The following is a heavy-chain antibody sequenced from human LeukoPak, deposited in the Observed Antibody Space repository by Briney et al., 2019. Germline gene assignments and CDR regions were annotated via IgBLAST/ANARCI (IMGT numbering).Heavy chain of an antibody. CDR1: GGTFSSYA. V-gene: IGHV1-69*13. CDR2: IIPIFGTA. D-gene: IGHD5-18*01. J-gene: IGHJ4*02. CDR3: AKEAGYSYGFDY. Sequence: SAKVSCKASGGTFSSYAISWVRQAPGQGLEWMGGIIPIFGTANYAQKFQGRVTITADESTSTAYMELSSLRAEDTAVYYCAKEAGYSYGFDYWGQGTLVTVSS.